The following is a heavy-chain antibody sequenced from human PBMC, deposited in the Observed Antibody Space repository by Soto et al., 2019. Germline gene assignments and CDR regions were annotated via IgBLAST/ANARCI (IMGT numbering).Heavy chain of an antibody. J-gene: IGHJ5*02. Sequence: ASVKVSCKASGYTFTGYYMHWVRQAPGQGLLCMGLIIPNSGGTNYAQKFLGLVTMTRDTSISTAYMELSRLSSDDTAVYYCARDREYCSGGSCYSWFDPWGQGTLVTVSS. V-gene: IGHV1-2*04. D-gene: IGHD2-15*01. CDR3: ARDREYCSGGSCYSWFDP. CDR1: GYTFTGYY. CDR2: IIPNSGGT.